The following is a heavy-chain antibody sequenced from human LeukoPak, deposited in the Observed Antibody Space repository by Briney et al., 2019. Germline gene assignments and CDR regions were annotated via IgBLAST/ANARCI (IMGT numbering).Heavy chain of an antibody. CDR2: IKTKAESYAT. D-gene: IGHD2-15*01. CDR1: GFTFSGSD. J-gene: IGHJ2*01. CDR3: SRRMLTADWHLDL. V-gene: IGHV3-73*01. Sequence: PGGSLKLSCAASGFTFSGSDIHWVRQASGKGLEWIGRIKTKAESYATAYVVSVKGRFTLSRDDSKNTAFLQMNSLKTEDTAVYYCSRRMLTADWHLDLWGRGTLVTVSS.